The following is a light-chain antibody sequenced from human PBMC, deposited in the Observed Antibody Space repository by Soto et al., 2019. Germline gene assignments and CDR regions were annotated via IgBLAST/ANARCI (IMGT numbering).Light chain of an antibody. Sequence: DIAMTQSPDSLAVPLGERATINCKSSQSVLHSFNNKNYLAWYQHKPGQPPKLLIYWASTRESGVPDRFSGSGSRTDFTLTISSLQAEDVAVYYCQQYYSTSLTFGGGTEVEIK. V-gene: IGKV4-1*01. CDR1: QSVLHSFNNKNY. CDR2: WAS. CDR3: QQYYSTSLT. J-gene: IGKJ4*01.